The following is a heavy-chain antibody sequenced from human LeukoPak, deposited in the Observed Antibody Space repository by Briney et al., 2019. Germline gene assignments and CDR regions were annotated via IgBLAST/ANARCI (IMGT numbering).Heavy chain of an antibody. CDR2: ISSSGSTI. D-gene: IGHD2-2*01. Sequence: PGVSLRLSCAASGFTFSDYYMSWIRQAPGKGLEWVSYISSSGSTISYADSVKGRFTISRDNAKNSLYLQMNSLRAEDTAVYYCARAGAHGYCSSTSCSYYYYYGMDVWGQGTTVTVSS. CDR1: GFTFSDYY. CDR3: ARAGAHGYCSSTSCSYYYYYGMDV. J-gene: IGHJ6*02. V-gene: IGHV3-11*01.